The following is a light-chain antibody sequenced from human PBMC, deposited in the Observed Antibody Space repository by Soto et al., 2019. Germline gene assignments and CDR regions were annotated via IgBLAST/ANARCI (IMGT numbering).Light chain of an antibody. Sequence: EIVLTQSPGTLSLSPGERATLSCRASQSVSSSYLAWYQQKPGQAPRLLIYGASSRATGIPDRFSGSGSGTVFTLSISRLEPEYFGVYYCQQYRSSPYTFGQGTKLEIK. CDR3: QQYRSSPYT. V-gene: IGKV3-20*01. J-gene: IGKJ2*01. CDR1: QSVSSSY. CDR2: GAS.